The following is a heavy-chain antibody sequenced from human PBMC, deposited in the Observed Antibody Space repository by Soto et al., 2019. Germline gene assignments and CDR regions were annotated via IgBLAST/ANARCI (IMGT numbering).Heavy chain of an antibody. Sequence: SETLSLTCTVSGGSVSSGSYYWSWIRQPPGKGLEWIGYIYYSGSTNYNPSLKSRVTISVDTSKNQFSLKLSSVTAADTAVYYCARDFHRGLWWGVLLPPGYYCDGMDVWGQGXTVTV. CDR3: ARDFHRGLWWGVLLPPGYYCDGMDV. V-gene: IGHV4-61*01. CDR2: IYYSGST. CDR1: GGSVSSGSYY. J-gene: IGHJ6*02. D-gene: IGHD3-10*01.